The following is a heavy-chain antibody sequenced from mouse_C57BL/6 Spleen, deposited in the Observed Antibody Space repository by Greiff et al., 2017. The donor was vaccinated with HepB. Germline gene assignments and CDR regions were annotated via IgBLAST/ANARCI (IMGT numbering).Heavy chain of an antibody. D-gene: IGHD1-1*01. CDR1: GYTFTDYY. Sequence: QVQLQQSGAELVRPGASVKLSCKASGYTFTDYYINWVKQRPGQGLEWIARIYPGSGNTYYNEKFKGKATLTAEKSSSTAYMQLSSLTSEDSAVYFCAREDYYGSSYNAMDYWGQGTSVTVSS. J-gene: IGHJ4*01. CDR2: IYPGSGNT. CDR3: AREDYYGSSYNAMDY. V-gene: IGHV1-76*01.